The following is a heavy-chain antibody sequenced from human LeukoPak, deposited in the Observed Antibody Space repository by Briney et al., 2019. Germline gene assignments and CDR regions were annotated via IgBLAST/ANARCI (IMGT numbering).Heavy chain of an antibody. CDR1: GGSISSFY. CDR2: IYYTGST. D-gene: IGHD1-26*01. Sequence: SETLSLTCTVSGGSISSFYWSWIRQPPGKGLEWIGYIYYTGSTDYSPSLKSRVTMSVDTSKNQVSLKLYSVTAADTARYYCARDSGSYSFFDYWGQGVLVTVSS. V-gene: IGHV4-59*01. J-gene: IGHJ4*02. CDR3: ARDSGSYSFFDY.